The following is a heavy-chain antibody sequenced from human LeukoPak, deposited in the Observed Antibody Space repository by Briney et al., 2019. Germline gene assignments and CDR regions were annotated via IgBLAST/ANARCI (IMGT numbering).Heavy chain of an antibody. D-gene: IGHD6-13*01. Sequence: SETASLTCTVSGGSISSSSYYWAWIRQPPGKGLEWIGYIYYSGSTNYNPSLKSRGTISLDTSRNQFSLKLTSVTAADTAVYYCARAGRSWSTGYYFDYWGQGPLIPVTS. CDR2: IYYSGST. V-gene: IGHV4-61*05. J-gene: IGHJ4*02. CDR1: GGSISSSSYY. CDR3: ARAGRSWSTGYYFDY.